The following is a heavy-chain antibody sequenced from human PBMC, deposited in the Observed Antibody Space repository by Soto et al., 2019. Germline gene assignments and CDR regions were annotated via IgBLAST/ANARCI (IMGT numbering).Heavy chain of an antibody. V-gene: IGHV1-46*04. Sequence: QVQLVQSGAEVKKPGASGKVSCKASGYTLTAYYIHWVRQAPGQGREWMGIVNPGDGSTRYAQMLQDRVTMMRDTSTNTIYMELSSLRSEDTAVYYCARSYVQNRPIDYWGQGTLVTVSS. CDR3: ARSYVQNRPIDY. CDR2: VNPGDGST. J-gene: IGHJ4*02. D-gene: IGHD3-10*02. CDR1: GYTLTAYY.